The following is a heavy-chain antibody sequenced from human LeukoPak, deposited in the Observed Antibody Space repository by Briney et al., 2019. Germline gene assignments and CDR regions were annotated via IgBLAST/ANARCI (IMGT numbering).Heavy chain of an antibody. J-gene: IGHJ5*02. CDR3: ARPYCSSTSCYRGWFDP. CDR2: IWYDGSNK. V-gene: IGHV3-33*01. Sequence: PGGSLRLSCAASGFTFSSYGMHWVRQAPGKGLEWVAVIWYDGSNKYYADSVKGRFTISRDNSKNTLYLQMNSLRAEDTAVYYCARPYCSSTSCYRGWFDPWGQGTLVTVSS. CDR1: GFTFSSYG. D-gene: IGHD2-2*02.